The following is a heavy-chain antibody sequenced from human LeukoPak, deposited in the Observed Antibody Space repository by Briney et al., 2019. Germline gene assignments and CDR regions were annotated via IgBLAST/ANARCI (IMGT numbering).Heavy chain of an antibody. Sequence: GGSLRLSCAASGFTVSSNYMSWVRQAPGKGLEWVSVIYSGGSTYYADSVKGRFTISRDNSKNTLYLHMNSLRDDDTAVYYCVRGVGVSRFNYLDPWGQGTLVIVSS. V-gene: IGHV3-53*01. CDR2: IYSGGST. CDR3: VRGVGVSRFNYLDP. J-gene: IGHJ5*02. CDR1: GFTVSSNY. D-gene: IGHD1-7*01.